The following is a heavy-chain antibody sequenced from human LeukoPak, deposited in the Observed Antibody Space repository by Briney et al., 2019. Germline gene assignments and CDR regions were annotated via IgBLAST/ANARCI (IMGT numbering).Heavy chain of an antibody. D-gene: IGHD6-6*01. CDR1: GYTFTGYY. Sequence: ASVKVSCKASGYTFTGYYMHWVRQAPGQGLEWMGWINPNSGGTNYAQKFQGRVTMTRDTSISTAYMEVSRLRSDDTAVYYCGRKSAARKTSEFDYWGQGTLVTVSS. CDR2: INPNSGGT. CDR3: GRKSAARKTSEFDY. V-gene: IGHV1-2*02. J-gene: IGHJ4*02.